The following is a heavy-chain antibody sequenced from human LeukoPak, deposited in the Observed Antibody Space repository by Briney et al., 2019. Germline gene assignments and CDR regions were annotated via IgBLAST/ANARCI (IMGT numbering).Heavy chain of an antibody. Sequence: GGSLRLSCAASGFTFSSYSMKWVRQAPGKGLEWVSYISSSSTIYYADSVKGRFTISRDNAKNSLYLQMNSLRDEDTAVYYCARDEDYVDYWGQGTLVTVSS. V-gene: IGHV3-48*02. CDR3: ARDEDYVDY. CDR1: GFTFSSYS. J-gene: IGHJ4*02. CDR2: ISSSSTI. D-gene: IGHD3-10*02.